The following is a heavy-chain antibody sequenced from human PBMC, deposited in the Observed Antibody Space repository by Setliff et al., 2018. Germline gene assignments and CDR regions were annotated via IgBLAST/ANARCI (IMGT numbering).Heavy chain of an antibody. Sequence: SETLSLTCTVSGGSISSGDYYWSWIRQPPGKGLEWIGYIYSSGSTYYNPSLKSRVTISVDTSKNQFSLKLNSVTAAGMAVYYCAREQWLDPPGYYYMDVWAKGTTVTVSS. V-gene: IGHV4-30-4*08. D-gene: IGHD6-19*01. CDR3: AREQWLDPPGYYYMDV. CDR1: GGSISSGDYY. J-gene: IGHJ6*03. CDR2: IYSSGST.